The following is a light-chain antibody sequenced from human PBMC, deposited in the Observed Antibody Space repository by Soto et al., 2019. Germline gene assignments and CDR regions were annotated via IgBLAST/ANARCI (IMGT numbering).Light chain of an antibody. Sequence: IQMTQSPSTLSASVGDRITITCRASQSVSSWLAWYQQKPGRVPTLLIYDASTLDSGVTSTFGGSGSGTEFTLTINSLQTEDFATYFCQQYNSFPYTFGQGTKVDIK. J-gene: IGKJ2*01. CDR2: DAS. V-gene: IGKV1-5*01. CDR3: QQYNSFPYT. CDR1: QSVSSW.